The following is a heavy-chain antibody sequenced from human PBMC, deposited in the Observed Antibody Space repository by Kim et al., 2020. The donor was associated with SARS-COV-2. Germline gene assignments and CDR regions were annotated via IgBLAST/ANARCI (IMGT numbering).Heavy chain of an antibody. CDR2: GIT. CDR3: AKLTYYFDY. Sequence: GITYYEDSVKGRFTISRDNSKNTLYLQMNSLRAEDTAVYYCAKLTYYFDYWGQGTLATVSA. V-gene: IGHV3-23*01. J-gene: IGHJ4*02.